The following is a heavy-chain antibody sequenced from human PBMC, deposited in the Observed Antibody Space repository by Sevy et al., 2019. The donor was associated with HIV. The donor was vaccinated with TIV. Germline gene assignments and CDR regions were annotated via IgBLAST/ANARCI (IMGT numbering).Heavy chain of an antibody. V-gene: IGHV3-66*01. D-gene: IGHD6-19*01. CDR1: GFTVSGNY. J-gene: IGHJ1*01. CDR3: AKDRTPRTYSSGSGRYFQH. Sequence: GGSLRLSCAASGFTVSGNYMSWVRQAPGKGLEWVSGIFSGGNTHFADSVKGRFTISRDNSKNTLYLQMNSLRAEDTAVYYCAKDRTPRTYSSGSGRYFQHWGQGTLVTVSS. CDR2: IFSGGNT.